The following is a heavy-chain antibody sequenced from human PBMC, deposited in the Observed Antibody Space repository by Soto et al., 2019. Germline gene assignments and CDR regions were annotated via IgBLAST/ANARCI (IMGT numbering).Heavy chain of an antibody. Sequence: GGSLRLSCAASGFTFSNYWMNWVRQVPGKRLVWVSRINTDGTSTTYADSVKGRFTISRDNAKNTLYLQMNSLRAEDTAVYYCVVNAGYSSGWYSDYFYYWGQGSPVTVS. D-gene: IGHD6-19*01. CDR3: VVNAGYSSGWYSDYFYY. CDR1: GFTFSNYW. V-gene: IGHV3-74*01. J-gene: IGHJ4*02. CDR2: INTDGTST.